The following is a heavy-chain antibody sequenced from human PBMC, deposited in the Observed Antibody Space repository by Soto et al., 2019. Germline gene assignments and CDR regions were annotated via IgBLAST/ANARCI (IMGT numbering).Heavy chain of an antibody. V-gene: IGHV4-59*01. CDR1: GGSISSYY. J-gene: IGHJ5*02. Sequence: SETLSLTCTVSGGSISSYYWSWIRQPSGKGLEWIGYIYYSGSTNYNPSLKSRVTISVDTSKNQFSLKLSSVTAADTAVYYCARSLPEQYYDFWSGYSNWFDPWGQGTLVTVSS. CDR2: IYYSGST. CDR3: ARSLPEQYYDFWSGYSNWFDP. D-gene: IGHD3-3*01.